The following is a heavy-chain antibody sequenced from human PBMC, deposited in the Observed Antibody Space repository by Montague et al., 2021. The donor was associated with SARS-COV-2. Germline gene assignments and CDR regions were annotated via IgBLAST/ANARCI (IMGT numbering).Heavy chain of an antibody. V-gene: IGHV4-59*02. Sequence: SETLSLTCTVSGASVGSSDWGWIRQSPGKGLEWIGYFYSVGSTDYNPSLKSRATISIDTSKNQFSLKVRSVAAADTAVYYCARGTMAADAFDIWGQGTMVTVSS. J-gene: IGHJ3*02. CDR2: FYSVGST. CDR3: ARGTMAADAFDI. CDR1: GASVGSSD. D-gene: IGHD2-2*01.